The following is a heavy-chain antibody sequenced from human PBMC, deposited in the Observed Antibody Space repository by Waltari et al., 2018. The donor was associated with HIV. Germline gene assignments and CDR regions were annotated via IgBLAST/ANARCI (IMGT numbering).Heavy chain of an antibody. J-gene: IGHJ3*02. CDR1: GFTFSSYE. CDR2: ISSSGSTI. Sequence: EVQVVESGGGLVQPGGSLRLPCEASGFTFSSYEMNWVRQAPGKGLGWVSYISSSGSTIYFADSVKGRFTMSRDNAKNSLYLRMNSLRAEDTAVYYCARAFMIRGTGAFDIWGQGTMVTVSS. D-gene: IGHD3-10*01. CDR3: ARAFMIRGTGAFDI. V-gene: IGHV3-48*03.